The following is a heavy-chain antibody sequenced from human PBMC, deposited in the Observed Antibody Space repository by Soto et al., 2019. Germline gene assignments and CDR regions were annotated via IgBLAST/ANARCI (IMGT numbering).Heavy chain of an antibody. Sequence: SETLSLTCAVSGGSIISGGYSLICIRQPPGKGLEWIGYIYHSGSTYYNPSLKSRVTISVDRSKNQFSLKLSSVTAADTAVYYCASRGYNDYGDYWSDYWGQGTLVTVSS. J-gene: IGHJ4*02. CDR1: GGSIISGGYS. V-gene: IGHV4-30-2*01. D-gene: IGHD4-17*01. CDR2: IYHSGST. CDR3: ASRGYNDYGDYWSDY.